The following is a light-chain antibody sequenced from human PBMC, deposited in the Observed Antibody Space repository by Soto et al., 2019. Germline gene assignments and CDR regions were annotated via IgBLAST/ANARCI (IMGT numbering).Light chain of an antibody. CDR3: QQYGSSSYT. V-gene: IGKV3-20*01. Sequence: EIVLTQSPGTLSLSPGERATLSCRASQSVSSTYLAWYQQNPGQAPRPLIYVASSRATGIPDRFSGSGSGTDFTLTISRLEPEDFAVYFCQQYGSSSYTFGQGTKLEIK. CDR1: QSVSSTY. CDR2: VAS. J-gene: IGKJ2*01.